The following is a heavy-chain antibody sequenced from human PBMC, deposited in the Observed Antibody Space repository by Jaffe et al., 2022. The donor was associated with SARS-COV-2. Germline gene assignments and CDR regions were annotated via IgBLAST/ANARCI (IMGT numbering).Heavy chain of an antibody. V-gene: IGHV3-49*04. D-gene: IGHD1-26*01. CDR3: CRTQNEGGSYQNPYDY. J-gene: IGHJ4*02. Sequence: EVRLVESGGGLVQPGRSLRLSCTTSGFTFGGYIMSWVRQAPGKGLEWVGFIRSKAYGGTTEYAASVKGRFAISRDDSENIAYLQMDNLKTEDTAVYYCCRTQNEGGSYQNPYDYWGQGTLVTVSS. CDR2: IRSKAYGGTT. CDR1: GFTFGGYI.